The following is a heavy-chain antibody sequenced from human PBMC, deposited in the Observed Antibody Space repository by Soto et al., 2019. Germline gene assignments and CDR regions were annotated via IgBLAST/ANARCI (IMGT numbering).Heavy chain of an antibody. CDR1: GGTFSSYA. CDR3: AREGGVGATTGWD. D-gene: IGHD1-26*01. CDR2: IIPIFGTA. V-gene: IGHV1-69*06. Sequence: QVQLVQSGAEVKKPGSSVKVSCKASGGTFSSYAISWVRQAPGQGLEWMGGIIPIFGTANYAQKFQGRVTITADIPTSTAYRERGSLRSGDTAVYFWAREGGVGATTGWDWGQGTLVTVSS. J-gene: IGHJ4*02.